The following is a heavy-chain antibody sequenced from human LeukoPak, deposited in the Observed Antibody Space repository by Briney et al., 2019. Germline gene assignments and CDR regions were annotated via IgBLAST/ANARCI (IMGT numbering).Heavy chain of an antibody. CDR2: ISYDGSNK. CDR3: ARGEGYKPPFDY. V-gene: IGHV3-30*04. D-gene: IGHD5-18*01. J-gene: IGHJ4*02. CDR1: GFTFSSYA. Sequence: GGSLRPSCAASGFTFSSYAMHWVRQAPGKGLEWVAVISYDGSNKYYADSVKGRFTISRDNSKNTLYLQMNSLRAEDTAVYYCARGEGYKPPFDYWGQGTLVTVSS.